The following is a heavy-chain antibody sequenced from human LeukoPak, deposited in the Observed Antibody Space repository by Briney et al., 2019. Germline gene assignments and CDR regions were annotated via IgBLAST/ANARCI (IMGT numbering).Heavy chain of an antibody. CDR1: GYTFTGYY. CDR3: ARRQRWLQLPDY. D-gene: IGHD5-24*01. V-gene: IGHV1-2*02. Sequence: ASVKVSCKASGYTFTGYYIHWVRQAPGQGLEWMGWINPNSGGTNYAQKFQGRVTMTRDTSISTAYMELSRLRSDDTAVYYCARRQRWLQLPDYWGQGTLVTVSS. CDR2: INPNSGGT. J-gene: IGHJ4*02.